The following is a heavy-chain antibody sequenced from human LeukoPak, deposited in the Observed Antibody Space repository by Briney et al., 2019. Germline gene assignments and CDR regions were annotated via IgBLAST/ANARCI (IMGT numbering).Heavy chain of an antibody. CDR1: GFTFSSYS. J-gene: IGHJ4*02. V-gene: IGHV3-21*01. CDR3: ATGNIVGAYTFDY. Sequence: GGSLRLSCAASGFTFSSYSMNWVRQAPGKGLEWVSSISSSSSYIYYADSVKGRFTISRDNAKNSLYLQMNSLRAEDTAVYYCATGNIVGAYTFDYWGQGTLVTVSS. CDR2: ISSSSSYI. D-gene: IGHD1-26*01.